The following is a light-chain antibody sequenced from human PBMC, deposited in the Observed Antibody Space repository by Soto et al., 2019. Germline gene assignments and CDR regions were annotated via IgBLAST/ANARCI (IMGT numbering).Light chain of an antibody. CDR1: SSYIGPYNY. CDR2: EVT. V-gene: IGLV2-14*01. Sequence: TSSYIGPYNYVSWYQQHPDKAPKLILYEVTNRPSGASDRFSGSKSGNAAFLTISGLQAEDEADYYCSSYSSSATPYVFGTGTKVTVL. J-gene: IGLJ1*01. CDR3: SSYSSSATPYV.